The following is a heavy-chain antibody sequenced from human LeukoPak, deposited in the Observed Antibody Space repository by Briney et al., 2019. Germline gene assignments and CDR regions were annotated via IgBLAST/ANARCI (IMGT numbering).Heavy chain of an antibody. V-gene: IGHV3-48*02. Sequence: GGSLRLSCAASGFTFSSYSMTWVRQAPGKGLEWVPYISSSSSTTYYADSVKGRFTISRGNAHNSLYLQMDSLRDEDTAVYYCARAPRGSSGWYGDAFDIWGQGTMVTVSS. CDR1: GFTFSSYS. CDR3: ARAPRGSSGWYGDAFDI. J-gene: IGHJ3*02. D-gene: IGHD6-19*01. CDR2: ISSSSSTT.